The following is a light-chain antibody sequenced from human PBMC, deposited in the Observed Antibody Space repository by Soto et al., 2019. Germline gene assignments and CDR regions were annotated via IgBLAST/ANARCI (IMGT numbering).Light chain of an antibody. CDR3: QHYQVGQPIA. CDR1: QSFSSN. V-gene: IGKV3D-15*01. Sequence: EIVMTQSPATLSVSPGERATLSCRASQSFSSNLAWYQQKPVQAPRLLMSGASSRATGIPDRFSGSGSETDFTLTISRLEPEDFALYYCQHYQVGQPIAFGRGTRLEI. J-gene: IGKJ5*01. CDR2: GAS.